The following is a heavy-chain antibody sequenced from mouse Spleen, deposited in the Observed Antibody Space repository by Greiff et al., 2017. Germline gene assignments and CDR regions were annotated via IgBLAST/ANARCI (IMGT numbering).Heavy chain of an antibody. CDR3: VRHWGGFVSYYAMDY. CDR2: IRSKSNNYAT. CDR1: GFSFNTYA. D-gene: IGHD1-1*02. J-gene: IGHJ4*01. Sequence: EVMLVESGGGLVQPKGSLKLSCAASGFSFNTYAMNWVRQAPGKGLEWVARIRSKSNNYATYYADSVKDRFTISRDDSESMLYLQMNNLKTEDTAMYYCVRHWGGFVSYYAMDYWGQGTSVTVSS. V-gene: IGHV10-1*01.